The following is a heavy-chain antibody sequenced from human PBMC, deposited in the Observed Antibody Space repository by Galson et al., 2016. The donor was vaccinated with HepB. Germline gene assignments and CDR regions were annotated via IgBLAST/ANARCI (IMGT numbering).Heavy chain of an antibody. CDR1: GFSFHRFG. D-gene: IGHD4-11*01. Sequence: SLRLSCAASGFSFHRFGMHWARQAPGRRLEWVAVIWYDGSESEYLDSVQGRFTVSRDNSKKTLYLQMDSLRNDDTAVYYCARGKGADYKDAFELWGQGTRVTVSS. CDR2: IWYDGSES. CDR3: ARGKGADYKDAFEL. J-gene: IGHJ3*01. V-gene: IGHV3-33*01.